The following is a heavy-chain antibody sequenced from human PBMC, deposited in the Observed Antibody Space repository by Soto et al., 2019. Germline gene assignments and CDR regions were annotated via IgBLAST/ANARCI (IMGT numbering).Heavy chain of an antibody. CDR3: ARGNGLTGGY. J-gene: IGHJ4*02. D-gene: IGHD3-22*01. Sequence: ASVKVSCKTPGYTFTRYNIHWVRQAPGQRLEWMGWISADNGNTNYAQKLQGRVTITRDTSTSTAYMELRSLRSDDTAVYYCARGNGLTGGYWGQGTLVTVSS. CDR1: GYTFTRYN. V-gene: IGHV1-3*01. CDR2: ISADNGNT.